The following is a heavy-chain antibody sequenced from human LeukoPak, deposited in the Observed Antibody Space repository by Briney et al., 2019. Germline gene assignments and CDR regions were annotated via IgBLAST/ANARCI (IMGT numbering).Heavy chain of an antibody. CDR2: VIGSGTMT. CDR1: GFTFSSST. V-gene: IGHV3-23*01. D-gene: IGHD4-23*01. Sequence: GGSLRLSCAASGFTFSSSTVGWVRQAPGQGLQWVSAVIGSGTMTSYADSVRGRFTISRDNSKNTLSLQMNSLRAEDTAVYYCAKAYDYGGKGPSPFDYWGQGTLVTISS. CDR3: AKAYDYGGKGPSPFDY. J-gene: IGHJ4*02.